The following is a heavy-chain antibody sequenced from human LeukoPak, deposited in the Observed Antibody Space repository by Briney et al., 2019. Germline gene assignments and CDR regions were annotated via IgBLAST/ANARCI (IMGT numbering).Heavy chain of an antibody. V-gene: IGHV4-38-2*02. J-gene: IGHJ4*02. D-gene: IGHD1-26*01. Sequence: PSETLSLTCTVSGYSISSGDYWGWIRQPPGKGLEWIGYIYYSGSTNYNPSLKSRVTISVDTSKNQFSLKLSSVTAADTAVYYCARQPGGEWELPFDYWGQGTLVTVSS. CDR2: IYYSGST. CDR1: GYSISSGDY. CDR3: ARQPGGEWELPFDY.